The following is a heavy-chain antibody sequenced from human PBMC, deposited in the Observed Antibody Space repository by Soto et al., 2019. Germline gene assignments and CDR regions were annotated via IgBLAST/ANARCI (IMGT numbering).Heavy chain of an antibody. Sequence: QVQLVQSGAEVKKPGSSVKVSCKASGGTFSSYAVSWVRQAPGQGLEWMGGIIPIFGTANYAQKFQGRVTITADESTSTAYMELRSLRSEDPAMYYCASDRYDTPHQLDYWGQGTLVTVSS. J-gene: IGHJ4*02. CDR2: IIPIFGTA. V-gene: IGHV1-69*01. CDR1: GGTFSSYA. CDR3: ASDRYDTPHQLDY. D-gene: IGHD1-1*01.